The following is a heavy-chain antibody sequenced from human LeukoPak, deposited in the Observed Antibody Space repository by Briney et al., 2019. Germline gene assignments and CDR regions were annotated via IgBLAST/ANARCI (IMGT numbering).Heavy chain of an antibody. J-gene: IGHJ4*02. CDR3: AKVGAVAAFPRDFDY. CDR2: ISGGGVNT. V-gene: IGHV3-23*01. Sequence: GGSLRLSCAASGFSFSNYAMYWVRQSPGKGLEWVSGISGGGVNTYYADSVKGRFAISRDNSKNTLYLQMNSLRAEDTAVYYCAKVGAVAAFPRDFDYWGQGTLVTVSS. D-gene: IGHD6-19*01. CDR1: GFSFSNYA.